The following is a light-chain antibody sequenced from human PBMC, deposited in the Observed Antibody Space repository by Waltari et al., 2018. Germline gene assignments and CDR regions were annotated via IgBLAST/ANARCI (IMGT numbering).Light chain of an antibody. CDR3: QSYDSSLTGFWV. CDR2: GSI. Sequence: QQFPGTPPKLLLLGSIIRASGVPDRFSGSKSGTSASLAITGLQPEDEADYYCQSYDSSLTGFWVFGGGTKLTVV. V-gene: IGLV1-40*01. J-gene: IGLJ3*02.